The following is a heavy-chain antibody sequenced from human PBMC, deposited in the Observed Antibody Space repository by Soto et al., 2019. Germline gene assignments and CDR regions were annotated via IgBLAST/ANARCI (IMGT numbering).Heavy chain of an antibody. CDR2: ISYDGSNK. V-gene: IGHV3-30-3*01. CDR3: ARGAARRNYYYGMDV. Sequence: GGSLRLSCAASGFTFSSYAMHWVRQAPGKGLEWVAVISYDGSNKYYADSVKGRFTISRDNSKNTLYLQMNSLRAEDTAVYYCARGAARRNYYYGMDVWGQGTTVTVSS. J-gene: IGHJ6*02. D-gene: IGHD6-6*01. CDR1: GFTFSSYA.